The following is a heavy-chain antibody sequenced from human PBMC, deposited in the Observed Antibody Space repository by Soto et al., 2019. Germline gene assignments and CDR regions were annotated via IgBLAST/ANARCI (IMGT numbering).Heavy chain of an antibody. Sequence: EVRLVESGGGLVQPGGSLRLSCAASGFTFSSYDMHWVRQTTGRGLEWVSAIHTGGDKYYPVSVKGRFTISRENAKNSLYLQMNNLRAGDTAVYYCARAGQNSGSYSHFDYWGQGTLVTVSS. V-gene: IGHV3-13*01. CDR1: GFTFSSYD. CDR3: ARAGQNSGSYSHFDY. J-gene: IGHJ4*02. D-gene: IGHD1-26*01. CDR2: IHTGGDK.